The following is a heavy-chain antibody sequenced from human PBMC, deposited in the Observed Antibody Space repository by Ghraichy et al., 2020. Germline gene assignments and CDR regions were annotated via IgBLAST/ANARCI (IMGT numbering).Heavy chain of an antibody. D-gene: IGHD3-3*01. CDR1: GFTFSTYA. CDR2: ISGSGGST. CDR3: AKDGYDFWSDYPYYFDY. J-gene: IGHJ4*02. Sequence: GESLNISCAVSGFTFSTYAMSWVRQAPGKGLEWVSAISGSGGSTYYADSVKGRFTISRDNSKNTLYLQMNSLRAEDTAVYYCAKDGYDFWSDYPYYFDYWGQGTLVTVSS. V-gene: IGHV3-23*01.